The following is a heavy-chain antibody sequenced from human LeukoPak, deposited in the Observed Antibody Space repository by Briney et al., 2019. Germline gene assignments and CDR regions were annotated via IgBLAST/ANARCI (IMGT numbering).Heavy chain of an antibody. CDR3: ARWRYYDFWSGYYFDY. CDR1: GGSISSGDYY. V-gene: IGHV4-30-4*01. J-gene: IGHJ4*02. D-gene: IGHD3-3*01. CDR2: IYYSGST. Sequence: PSETLSLTCTVSGGSISSGDYYWSWIRQPPGTGLEWIGYIYYSGSTYYNPSLKSRVTISVDTSKNQFSLKLSSVTAADTAVYYCARWRYYDFWSGYYFDYWGQGTLVTVSS.